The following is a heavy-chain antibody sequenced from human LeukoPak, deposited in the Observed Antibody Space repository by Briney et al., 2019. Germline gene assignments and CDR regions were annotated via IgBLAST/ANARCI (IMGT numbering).Heavy chain of an antibody. J-gene: IGHJ4*02. CDR3: AKLRESGYSYGSFDY. V-gene: IGHV3-30*02. CDR1: GFTFNNYN. D-gene: IGHD5-18*01. Sequence: GGSLRLSCAASGFTFNNYNMNWVRQAPGKGLEWVAFIRYDGRNRYYADSVKGRFTVSGDNSKNTLHLQMDSLRTEDTGVYYCAKLRESGYSYGSFDYWGQGTLVTVSS. CDR2: IRYDGRNR.